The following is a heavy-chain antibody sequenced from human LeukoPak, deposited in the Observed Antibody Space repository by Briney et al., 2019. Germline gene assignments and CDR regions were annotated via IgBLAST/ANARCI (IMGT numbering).Heavy chain of an antibody. CDR2: IIPIFGTA. Sequence: GASVKVSCKASGGTFSSYAISWVRQAPGQGLEWMGGIIPIFGTANYAQKFRGRVTITADESTSTAYMELSSLRSEDTAVYHCARIETTVTTGYYYGMDVWGQGTTVTVSS. D-gene: IGHD4-11*01. CDR3: ARIETTVTTGYYYGMDV. J-gene: IGHJ6*02. V-gene: IGHV1-69*13. CDR1: GGTFSSYA.